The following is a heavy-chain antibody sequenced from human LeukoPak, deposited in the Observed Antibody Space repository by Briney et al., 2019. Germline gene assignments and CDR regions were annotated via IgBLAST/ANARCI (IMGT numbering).Heavy chain of an antibody. CDR1: GFTLSSNY. J-gene: IGHJ4*02. CDR2: IYSGGST. Sequence: GGSLRLSCAASGFTLSSNYMSWVRQAPGKGRQWVSGIYSGGSTYYADPVKGGFTISRERSKNTLYLQMDSVRAEDTAVYYCAREGVGGVLDYWGQGTLVTVSS. CDR3: AREGVGGVLDY. V-gene: IGHV3-53*01. D-gene: IGHD1-26*01.